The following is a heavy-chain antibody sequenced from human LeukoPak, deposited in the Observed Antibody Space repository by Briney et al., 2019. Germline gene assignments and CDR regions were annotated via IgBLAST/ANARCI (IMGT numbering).Heavy chain of an antibody. V-gene: IGHV1-2*02. J-gene: IGHJ1*01. D-gene: IGHD6-13*01. Sequence: GASVKVSCKASGYTFTGYYMHWVRQAPGQGLEWMGWINPNSGGTNYAQKFQGRVTMTRDTSISTAYMELSRLRSDDTAVYYCARASSLLVEYFQHWGQGTLVTVSS. CDR3: ARASSLLVEYFQH. CDR2: INPNSGGT. CDR1: GYTFTGYY.